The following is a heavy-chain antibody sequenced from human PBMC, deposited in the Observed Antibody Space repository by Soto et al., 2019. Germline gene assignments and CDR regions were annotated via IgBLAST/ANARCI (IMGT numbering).Heavy chain of an antibody. CDR3: ARDSGSYTRGFYYYGMDV. CDR1: GFTFSSYW. J-gene: IGHJ6*02. V-gene: IGHV3-7*01. Sequence: GGSLRLSCAASGFTFSSYWMSWVRQAPGKGLEWVANIKQDGSEKYYVDSVKGRFTISRDNAKNSLYLQMNSLRAEDTAVYYCARDSGSYTRGFYYYGMDVWGQGTTVTVSS. D-gene: IGHD1-26*01. CDR2: IKQDGSEK.